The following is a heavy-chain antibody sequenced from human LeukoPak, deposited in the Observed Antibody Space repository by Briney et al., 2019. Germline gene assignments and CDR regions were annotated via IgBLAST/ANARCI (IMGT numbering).Heavy chain of an antibody. CDR3: ARAPPSGQLWSPPNY. V-gene: IGHV1-46*03. Sequence: AASVKVSCKASGYTFTSYYMHWVRQAPGQGLEWMGIINPSGGSTSYAQKFQGRVTMTGDTSTSTVYMELSSLRSEDTAVYYCARAPPSGQLWSPPNYWGQGTLVTVSS. D-gene: IGHD5-18*01. CDR2: INPSGGST. CDR1: GYTFTSYY. J-gene: IGHJ4*02.